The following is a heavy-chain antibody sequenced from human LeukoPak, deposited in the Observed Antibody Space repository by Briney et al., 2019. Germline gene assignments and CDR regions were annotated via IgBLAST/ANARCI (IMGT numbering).Heavy chain of an antibody. J-gene: IGHJ4*02. CDR3: ARQWPTAFDY. D-gene: IGHD1-26*01. CDR2: IYYSGST. CDR1: GGSISSSSYY. V-gene: IGHV4-39*01. Sequence: SETLSLTCTVSGGSISSSSYYWGWIRQPPGKGLEWIGSIYYSGSTYYNPSLKSRVTISVDTSKNQFSLKLSSVTAADTAVYYCARQWPTAFDYWGQGTLVTVSS.